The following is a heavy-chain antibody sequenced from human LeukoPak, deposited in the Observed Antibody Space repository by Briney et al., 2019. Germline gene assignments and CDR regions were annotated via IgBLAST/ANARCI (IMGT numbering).Heavy chain of an antibody. D-gene: IGHD3-22*01. V-gene: IGHV4-39*07. CDR1: GGSISSSSYY. J-gene: IGHJ6*02. Sequence: SETLSLTCTVSGGSISSSSYYWGWIRQPPGKGLEWIGSIYHSGSTYYNPSLKSRVTISVDTSKNQFSLKLSSVTAADTAVYYCAREDGDSSGYNYGMDVWGQGTTVTVSS. CDR2: IYHSGST. CDR3: AREDGDSSGYNYGMDV.